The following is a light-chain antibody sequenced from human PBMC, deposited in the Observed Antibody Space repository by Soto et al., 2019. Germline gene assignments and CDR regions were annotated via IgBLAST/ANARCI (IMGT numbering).Light chain of an antibody. CDR3: QQYNHWPRT. V-gene: IGKV3-15*01. J-gene: IGKJ1*01. CDR2: GAS. Sequence: MTQSPATLSVSPGERATLSCRASQSVSSYLAWYQQKPGQAPRLLIYGASTRATDIPARFSGSGSGTEFTLTISSLQSEDSGVYYCQQYNHWPRTFGQGTKVEIK. CDR1: QSVSSY.